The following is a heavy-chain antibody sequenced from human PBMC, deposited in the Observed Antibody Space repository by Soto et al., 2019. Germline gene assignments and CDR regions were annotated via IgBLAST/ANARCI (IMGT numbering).Heavy chain of an antibody. CDR3: AREGGIVGATTVDY. J-gene: IGHJ4*02. CDR1: GGSISSGDYY. V-gene: IGHV4-30-4*01. CDR2: IYYSGST. Sequence: QVQLQESGPGLVKPSQTLSLTCTVSGGSISSGDYYWSWIRQPPGKGLEWIGYIYYSGSTYYNPSLKSRVTRSVDTSKNQFALKLSSVTAADTAVYYCAREGGIVGATTVDYWGQGTLVTVSS. D-gene: IGHD1-26*01.